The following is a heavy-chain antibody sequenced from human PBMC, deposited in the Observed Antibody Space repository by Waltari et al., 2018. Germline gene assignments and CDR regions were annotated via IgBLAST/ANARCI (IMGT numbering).Heavy chain of an antibody. V-gene: IGHV3-74*01. D-gene: IGHD3-3*01. CDR2: INSDGSNT. J-gene: IGHJ4*02. Sequence: EVQLVESGGGLVQPGGSLRLSCAASGFTFRSYWMHWGRQGPGKGLVWVSRINSDGSNTDYADFVKGRFTISRDNAKNTLYLQVNSLRAEDTAVYYCARGRYDFWSGYYTGYFDYWGQGTLVTVSS. CDR3: ARGRYDFWSGYYTGYFDY. CDR1: GFTFRSYW.